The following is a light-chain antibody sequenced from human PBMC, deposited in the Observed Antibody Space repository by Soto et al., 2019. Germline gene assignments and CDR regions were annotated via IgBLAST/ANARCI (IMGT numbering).Light chain of an antibody. Sequence: QSVLTQPASVSGSPGQSITISCIGTRRNVGGYNFVSWYQHHPGKAPKLIIYDVSNRPSGVSNRFSGSKSGNTASLTISGLQAEDEADYYCSSYTTTSTHLFGGGTKLTVL. V-gene: IGLV2-14*03. CDR1: RRNVGGYNF. CDR3: SSYTTTSTHL. CDR2: DVS. J-gene: IGLJ2*01.